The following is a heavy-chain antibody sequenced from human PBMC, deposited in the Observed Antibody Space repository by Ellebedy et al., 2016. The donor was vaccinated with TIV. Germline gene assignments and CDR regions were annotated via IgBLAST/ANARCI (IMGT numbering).Heavy chain of an antibody. CDR1: GFTVSNNY. CDR2: MYRGGSI. Sequence: GGSLRLSCTGSGFTVSNNYMGWVRQAPGKGLEWVSVMYRGGSIYYADSVRGRFTISRDNSKNTLYLQMNSLRVEDTAVYYCARAPGSGRYTPGFDHWGQGTLVTVSS. V-gene: IGHV3-66*01. CDR3: ARAPGSGRYTPGFDH. J-gene: IGHJ4*02. D-gene: IGHD6-19*01.